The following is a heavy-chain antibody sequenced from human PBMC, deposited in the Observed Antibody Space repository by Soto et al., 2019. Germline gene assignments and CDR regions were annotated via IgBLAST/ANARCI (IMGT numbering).Heavy chain of an antibody. CDR3: ATSYDSGFDP. CDR1: GYAFSKYG. Sequence: QLQLVQSGAEVERPGASVRVSCKAYGYAFSKYGISWIRQAPGQGLEGMGWIRPDTGDTNYAQKFQGRVTMTTDTSSNTAYMELRSLRYDDTAMYYCATSYDSGFDPWGQGTLVSVSS. J-gene: IGHJ5*02. CDR2: IRPDTGDT. D-gene: IGHD5-12*01. V-gene: IGHV1-18*04.